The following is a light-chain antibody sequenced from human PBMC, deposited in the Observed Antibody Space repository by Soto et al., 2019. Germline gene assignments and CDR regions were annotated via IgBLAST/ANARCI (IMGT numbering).Light chain of an antibody. V-gene: IGLV1-47*01. CDR2: RDN. CDR3: AVWDDSLNGPA. CDR1: TSNIGSNY. Sequence: QAVVTQPPSASGTPGQRITIICSGGTSNIGSNYVYWYQQLPGTAPKLLIYRDNQRPSGVPDRFSGSKSGTSASLAISGLRSEDEADYHCAVWDDSLNGPAFGGGTKLTVL. J-gene: IGLJ2*01.